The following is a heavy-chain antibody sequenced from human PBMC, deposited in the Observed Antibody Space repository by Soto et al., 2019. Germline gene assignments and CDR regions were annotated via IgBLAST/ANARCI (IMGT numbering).Heavy chain of an antibody. CDR2: INHSGST. CDR1: GGSFSGYY. Sequence: SETLSLTCAVYGGSFSGYYWSWIRQPPGKGLEWIGEINHSGSTNYNPSLKSRVTISVDTSKNQFSLKLSSVTAADTAVYYCARGRDTMIVVVTHFDYWGQGTLVTVSS. J-gene: IGHJ4*02. V-gene: IGHV4-34*01. CDR3: ARGRDTMIVVVTHFDY. D-gene: IGHD3-22*01.